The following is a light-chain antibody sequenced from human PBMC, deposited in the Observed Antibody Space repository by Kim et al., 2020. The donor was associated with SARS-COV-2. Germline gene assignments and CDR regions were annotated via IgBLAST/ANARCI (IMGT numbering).Light chain of an antibody. V-gene: IGLV3-9*01. CDR1: NIGTKT. CDR3: QVWAGNTYV. Sequence: SAAPGKEASFSCGGDNIGTKTVHWYQQTPGQAPVLVIFRDHNRPSGIPERFSASKSMNTATLTISRAQVEDEADYYCQVWAGNTYVFGTGTKVTVL. CDR2: RDH. J-gene: IGLJ1*01.